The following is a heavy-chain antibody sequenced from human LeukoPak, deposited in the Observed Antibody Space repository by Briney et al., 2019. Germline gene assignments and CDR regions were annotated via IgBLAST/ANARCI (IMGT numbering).Heavy chain of an antibody. Sequence: GGSLRLSCAASGFTFSSYGMHWVRQAPGKGLEWVAVIWYDGSNKYYADSVKGRFTISRDNSKNTLYLQMNSLRAEDTAVYYCAKVEYTSSWYGVGSLDYWGQGTLVTVSS. CDR2: IWYDGSNK. CDR1: GFTFSSYG. V-gene: IGHV3-30*02. CDR3: AKVEYTSSWYGVGSLDY. D-gene: IGHD6-13*01. J-gene: IGHJ4*02.